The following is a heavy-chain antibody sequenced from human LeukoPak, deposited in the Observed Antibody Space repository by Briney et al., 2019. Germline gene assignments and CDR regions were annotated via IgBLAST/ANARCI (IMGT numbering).Heavy chain of an antibody. CDR3: AKAAAAPGFDF. V-gene: IGHV3-23*01. J-gene: IGHJ4*02. Sequence: PGGSLRLSCAASGFTFSSYAMSWVRQAPGKGLEWVATVSGSGDRMYHADSVKGRFTISRDNSKNTIYLQMNSLRAEDTALHYCAKAAAAPGFDFWGQGTLVTVSS. D-gene: IGHD6-13*01. CDR2: VSGSGDRM. CDR1: GFTFSSYA.